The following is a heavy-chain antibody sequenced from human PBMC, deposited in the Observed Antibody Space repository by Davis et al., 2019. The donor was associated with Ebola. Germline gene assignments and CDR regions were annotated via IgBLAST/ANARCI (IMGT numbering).Heavy chain of an antibody. CDR3: ARDPTYYDILTGQRNFYGMDV. J-gene: IGHJ6*02. V-gene: IGHV1-69*04. CDR2: IIPILGIA. D-gene: IGHD3-9*01. CDR1: GGTFSSYT. Sequence: SVKVSCKASGGTFSSYTISWVRQAPGQGLEWMGRIIPILGIANYAQKFQGRVTITRDTSASTAYMELSSLRSEDTAVYYCARDPTYYDILTGQRNFYGMDVWGQGTTVTVSS.